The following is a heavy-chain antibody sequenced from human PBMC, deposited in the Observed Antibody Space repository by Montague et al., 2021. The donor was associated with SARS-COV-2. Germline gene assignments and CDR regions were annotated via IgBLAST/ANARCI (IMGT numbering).Heavy chain of an antibody. V-gene: IGHV4-34*01. CDR3: ARVRGVNLIFGADYYYGMDV. CDR1: GGSFSTYY. CDR2: INHSGST. J-gene: IGHJ6*02. D-gene: IGHD3-10*01. Sequence: SETLSLTCAVYGGSFSTYYWSWIRQPPGKGLEWIGEINHSGSTNYNPSXXSRVTISVDTSKNQFSLKLSSVTAADTAVYYCARVRGVNLIFGADYYYGMDVWGQGTTVTVSS.